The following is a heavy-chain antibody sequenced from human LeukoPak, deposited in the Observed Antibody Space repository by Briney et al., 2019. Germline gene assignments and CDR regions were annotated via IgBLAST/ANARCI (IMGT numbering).Heavy chain of an antibody. CDR3: ARMIADRHYGSGTYLGYFDY. V-gene: IGHV3-66*01. J-gene: IGHJ4*02. D-gene: IGHD3-10*01. CDR1: GLPVRGNY. CDR2: IYIGSDT. Sequence: PGGSLSLSRAASGLPVRGNYVSWVCQAPGKGLEWVSVIYIGSDTYYADSVKGRFTVSGDKSQNTVYLQMNSLRAEDTAVYYCARMIADRHYGSGTYLGYFDYWAQGNLDTVSS.